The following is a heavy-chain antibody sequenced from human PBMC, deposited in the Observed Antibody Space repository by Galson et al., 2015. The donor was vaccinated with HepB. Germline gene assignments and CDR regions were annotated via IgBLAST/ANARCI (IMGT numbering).Heavy chain of an antibody. CDR3: ARAGTSGIYTFDS. V-gene: IGHV3-72*01. CDR1: GFTFSDYY. CDR2: IRNKGNSDTT. J-gene: IGHJ4*02. Sequence: SLRLSCAASGFTFSDYYVDWVRQAPGKRLEWIGRIRNKGNSDTTEYAASVKGRFTISRDDSKNSLYLQMNRLRIEDTALYYCARAGTSGIYTFDSWGQGTLVTVSS. D-gene: IGHD3-10*01.